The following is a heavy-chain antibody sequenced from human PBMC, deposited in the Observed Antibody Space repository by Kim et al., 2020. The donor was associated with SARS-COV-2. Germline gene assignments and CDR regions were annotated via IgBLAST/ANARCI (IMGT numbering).Heavy chain of an antibody. V-gene: IGHV3-23*01. J-gene: IGHJ4*02. D-gene: IGHD3-10*01. Sequence: ADSVRGRFTISRDNSKNQLYLQMNSLRVEDTALYFCAKDPQYGTGSFVYDHGGRGTLVTVS. CDR3: AKDPQYGTGSFVYDH.